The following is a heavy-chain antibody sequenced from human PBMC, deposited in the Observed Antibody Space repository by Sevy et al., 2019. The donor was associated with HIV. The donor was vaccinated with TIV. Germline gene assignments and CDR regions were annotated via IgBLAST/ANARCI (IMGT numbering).Heavy chain of an antibody. Sequence: SETLSLTCAVYGGSFSGYYWSWIRQPPGKGLEWIGEINHSGRTNYNPSLKSRVTISVDTSKNQFSLNLSSVTAADTAVYYCARVVTIFGVVIPLDYYGMDVWGQGTTVTVSS. CDR2: INHSGRT. CDR1: GGSFSGYY. CDR3: ARVVTIFGVVIPLDYYGMDV. V-gene: IGHV4-34*01. J-gene: IGHJ6*02. D-gene: IGHD3-3*01.